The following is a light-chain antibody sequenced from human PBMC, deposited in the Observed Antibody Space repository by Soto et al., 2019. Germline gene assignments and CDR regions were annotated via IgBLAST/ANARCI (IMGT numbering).Light chain of an antibody. CDR2: INYDGTH. Sequence: QSVLTQSPSASASLGASVKLTCTLSSGYSTYAIAWHLQQSEKGPRFLMKINYDGTHSKGDGFFDRFSGSSSGAERHLTISSLQSEDEADYYCQSLGTGIQVFGGGTKLTVL. CDR1: SGYSTYA. V-gene: IGLV4-69*01. J-gene: IGLJ3*02. CDR3: QSLGTGIQV.